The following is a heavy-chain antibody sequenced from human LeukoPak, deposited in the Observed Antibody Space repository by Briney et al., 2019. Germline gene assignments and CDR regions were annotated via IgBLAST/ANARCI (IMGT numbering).Heavy chain of an antibody. V-gene: IGHV3-23*01. Sequence: PGGSLRLSCAASGFTFSSYAMSWVRQAPGKGLEWVSTISGSDGSTYYADSVKGRFTISRDNSKNTLCLQMNSLRAEDTAVYYCAKSKVVAATMGRFDYWGQGTLVTVSS. J-gene: IGHJ4*02. D-gene: IGHD2-15*01. CDR2: ISGSDGST. CDR1: GFTFSSYA. CDR3: AKSKVVAATMGRFDY.